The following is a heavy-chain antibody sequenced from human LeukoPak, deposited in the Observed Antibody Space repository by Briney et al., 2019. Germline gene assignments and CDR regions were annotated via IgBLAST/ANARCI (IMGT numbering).Heavy chain of an antibody. J-gene: IGHJ4*02. V-gene: IGHV4-61*02. CDR1: GGSISSGSYY. CDR3: ARLVRGAIDY. D-gene: IGHD3-10*01. Sequence: PSETLSLTCTVSGGSISSGSYYWSWIRQPAGKGLEWIGRIYTSGSTNYNPSLKSRVTISVDTSKNQFSLKLSSVTAADTAVYYCARLVRGAIDYWGQGTLVTVSS. CDR2: IYTSGST.